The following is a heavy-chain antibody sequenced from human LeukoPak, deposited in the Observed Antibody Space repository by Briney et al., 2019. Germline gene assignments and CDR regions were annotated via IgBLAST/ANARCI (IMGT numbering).Heavy chain of an antibody. J-gene: IGHJ4*02. D-gene: IGHD3-22*01. CDR3: ARGAQWGSSGYSHDY. V-gene: IGHV1-46*01. Sequence: ASVKVSCKASGYTFTSYYMHWVRQAPGQGLEWMGIINPSGGSTSYAQKFQGRVTMTSDTSTSTVYMELSSLRSEDTAVYYCARGAQWGSSGYSHDYWGEGTLVTVSS. CDR1: GYTFTSYY. CDR2: INPSGGST.